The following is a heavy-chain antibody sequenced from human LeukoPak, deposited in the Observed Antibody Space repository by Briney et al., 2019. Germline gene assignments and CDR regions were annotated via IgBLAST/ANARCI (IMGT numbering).Heavy chain of an antibody. J-gene: IGHJ4*02. Sequence: SETLSLTCPVSGGSISSSSYYWSWIRQPPGKGLEWIGFIYYSGSTNYNPSLKSRVTISVDTSKNQFSLKLSSVTAADTAVYYCARGDDSGYDEGGFDYWGQGTLVTVSS. CDR2: IYYSGST. D-gene: IGHD5-12*01. V-gene: IGHV4-61*01. CDR1: GGSISSSSYY. CDR3: ARGDDSGYDEGGFDY.